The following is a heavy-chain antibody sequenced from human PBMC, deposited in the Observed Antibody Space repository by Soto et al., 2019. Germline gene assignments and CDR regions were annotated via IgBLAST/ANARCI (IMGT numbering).Heavy chain of an antibody. V-gene: IGHV1-3*01. CDR3: ARDWEYCSGGSCRPNWFDP. J-gene: IGHJ5*02. CDR1: GYTFTSYA. Sequence: ASVKVSCKTSGYTFTSYAMRWVRQAPGQRLEWMGWINAGNGNTKYSQKFQGRVTITRDTSASTAYMELSSLRSEDTAVYYCARDWEYCSGGSCRPNWFDPWGQGTLVTVSS. CDR2: INAGNGNT. D-gene: IGHD2-15*01.